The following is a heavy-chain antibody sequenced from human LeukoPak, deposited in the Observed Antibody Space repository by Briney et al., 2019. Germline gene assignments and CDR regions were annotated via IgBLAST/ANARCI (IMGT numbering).Heavy chain of an antibody. V-gene: IGHV1-2*02. CDR3: ARDWSGSYWGGFDY. CDR1: GYTFTGYY. D-gene: IGHD1-26*01. J-gene: IGHJ4*02. CDR2: INPNSGGT. Sequence: VKVSCRPSGYTFTGYYMHWVRQAPGQGLEWMGWINPNSGGTNYAQKFQGRVTMTRDTSISTAYMELSSLRSDDTAIYYCARDWSGSYWGGFDYWGQGTLVTVSS.